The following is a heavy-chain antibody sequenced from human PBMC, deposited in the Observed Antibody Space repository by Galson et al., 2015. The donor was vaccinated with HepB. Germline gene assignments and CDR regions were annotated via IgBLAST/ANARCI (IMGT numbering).Heavy chain of an antibody. Sequence: SVKVSCKVSGYTLTELSMHWVRQAPGKGLEWMGGFDPEDGETIYAQKFQGRVTMTEDTSTDTAYMELSSLRSEDTAVYYCATSVVVPAATEYYFDYWGQGTLVTVSS. D-gene: IGHD2-2*01. V-gene: IGHV1-24*01. CDR1: GYTLTELS. J-gene: IGHJ4*02. CDR3: ATSVVVPAATEYYFDY. CDR2: FDPEDGET.